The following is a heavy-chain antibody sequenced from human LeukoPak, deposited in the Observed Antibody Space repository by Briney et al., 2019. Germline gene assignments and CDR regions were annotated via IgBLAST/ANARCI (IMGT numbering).Heavy chain of an antibody. D-gene: IGHD1-14*01. CDR1: GFPFNSFW. J-gene: IGHJ4*02. CDR3: ARGGVNPVDH. V-gene: IGHV3-74*01. Sequence: GGSLRLSCAASGFPFNSFWMHWVRQAPGKGLAWVSDMNEYSTTIRYADSVKGRFTISRDNAKSILYLQMNNPRAEDTAMYFCARGGVNPVDHWGQGTLVTVSS. CDR2: MNEYSTTI.